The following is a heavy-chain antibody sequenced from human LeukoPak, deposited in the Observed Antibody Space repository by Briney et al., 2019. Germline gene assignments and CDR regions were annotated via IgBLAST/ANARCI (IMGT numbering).Heavy chain of an antibody. V-gene: IGHV4-59*01. CDR3: ARGQQLRPGHAFDI. CDR2: IYYSGST. J-gene: IGHJ3*02. CDR1: GGSISSYY. Sequence: SETLSLTCTVSGGSISSYYWSWIRQPPGKGLEWIGYIYYSGSTNYNPSLKSRVTISVDTSKNQFSLRLSSVTAADTAVYYCARGQQLRPGHAFDIWGQGTMVTVSS. D-gene: IGHD6-13*01.